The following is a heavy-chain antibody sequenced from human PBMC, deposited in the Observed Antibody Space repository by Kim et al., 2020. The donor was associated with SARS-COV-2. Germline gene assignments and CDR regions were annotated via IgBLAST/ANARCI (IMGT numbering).Heavy chain of an antibody. J-gene: IGHJ4*02. CDR2: IYSGYSDT. Sequence: GESLKISCKGSGYSFTSYWIGWVRHMPGKGLEWLGIIYSGYSDTRYSASFRGQVTISADKSISTAYLKWSRLTASDTAMYYCASHKRGEQWPGYWCQGTLVTVSS. CDR3: ASHKRGEQWPGY. V-gene: IGHV5-51*01. CDR1: GYSFTSYW. D-gene: IGHD6-19*01.